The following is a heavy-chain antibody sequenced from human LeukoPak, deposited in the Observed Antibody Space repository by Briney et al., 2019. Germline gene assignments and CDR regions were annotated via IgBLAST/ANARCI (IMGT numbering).Heavy chain of an antibody. Sequence: SETLSLTCTVSGGSISSGSYYWSWIRQPAGKGVEWIERIYTSGSTNYDPAIKSRVTISVETEKNQYSLKLSSVTAADTAVYYCARGEDSSGWYVAAIDYWGQGTLVTVSS. D-gene: IGHD6-19*01. CDR2: IYTSGST. V-gene: IGHV4-61*02. CDR3: ARGEDSSGWYVAAIDY. CDR1: GGSISSGSYY. J-gene: IGHJ4*02.